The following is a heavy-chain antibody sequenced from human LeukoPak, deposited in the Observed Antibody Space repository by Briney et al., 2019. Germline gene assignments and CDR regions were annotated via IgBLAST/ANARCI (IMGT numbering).Heavy chain of an antibody. Sequence: SETLSLTCAVYGGSFSGYYWSWIRQPPGKGLEWIGEINHSGSTNYNPSLKSRVTISVDTSKNQFSLKLSSVTAADTAVYYCARIIVVAHNWFDPWGQGTLVTASS. J-gene: IGHJ5*02. CDR2: INHSGST. V-gene: IGHV4-34*01. CDR3: ARIIVVAHNWFDP. CDR1: GGSFSGYY. D-gene: IGHD6-19*01.